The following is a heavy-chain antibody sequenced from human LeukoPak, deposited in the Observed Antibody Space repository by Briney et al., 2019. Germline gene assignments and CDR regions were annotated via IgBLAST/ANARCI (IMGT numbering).Heavy chain of an antibody. CDR1: GYTFTSYD. CDR3: ARTWIQLWFDY. CDR2: INPNSGGT. J-gene: IGHJ4*02. V-gene: IGHV1-2*02. D-gene: IGHD5-18*01. Sequence: ASVKVSCKASGYTFTSYDINWVRQARGQGLEWMGWINPNSGGTNYAQKFQGRVTMTRDTSISTAYMELSRLRSDDTAVYYCARTWIQLWFDYWGQGTLVTVSS.